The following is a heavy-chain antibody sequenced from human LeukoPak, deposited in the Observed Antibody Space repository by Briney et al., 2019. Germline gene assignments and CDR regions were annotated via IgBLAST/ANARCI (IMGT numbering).Heavy chain of an antibody. Sequence: GGSLRLSCAASGFTFNRRGMHWVRQAPGKGLEWVAVISYDGSNKYYADSVKGRFTISRDNSTNTLYLQMNSLRAEDTAVYYCATEHSYHYYDILTGYPTQHDYWGQGTLVTVSS. CDR1: GFTFNRRG. CDR2: ISYDGSNK. J-gene: IGHJ4*02. D-gene: IGHD3-9*01. V-gene: IGHV3-30*03. CDR3: ATEHSYHYYDILTGYPTQHDY.